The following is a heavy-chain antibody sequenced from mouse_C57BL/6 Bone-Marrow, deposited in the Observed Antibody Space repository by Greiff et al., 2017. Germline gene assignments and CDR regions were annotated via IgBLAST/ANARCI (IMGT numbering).Heavy chain of an antibody. D-gene: IGHD4-1*01. Sequence: EVHLVESGGGLVQPGGSLSLSCAASGFTFTDYYMSWVRQPPGKALEWLGFIRNKANGYTTEYSASVKGRFTISRDNSQSILYLQMNALRAEDSATDYCARYDRNWDVAYWGQGTLVTVSA. CDR2: IRNKANGYTT. CDR1: GFTFTDYY. J-gene: IGHJ3*01. CDR3: ARYDRNWDVAY. V-gene: IGHV7-3*01.